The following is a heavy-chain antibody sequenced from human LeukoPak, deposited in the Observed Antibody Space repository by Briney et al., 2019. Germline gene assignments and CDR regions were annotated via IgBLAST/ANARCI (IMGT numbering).Heavy chain of an antibody. CDR3: AREHSATWYSAMDV. V-gene: IGHV1-8*03. CDR2: MNPNSGNT. CDR1: GYTFTSYD. D-gene: IGHD2-15*01. Sequence: GASVKVSCKASGYTFTSYDINWVRQATGQGLEWMGWMNPNSGNTGYAQKFQGRVTITRNTSISTAYMELSSLRAEDTAVYFCAREHSATWYSAMDVWGQGTTVTVSS. J-gene: IGHJ6*02.